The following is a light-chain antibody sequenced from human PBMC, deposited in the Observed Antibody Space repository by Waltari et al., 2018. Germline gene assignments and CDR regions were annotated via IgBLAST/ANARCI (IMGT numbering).Light chain of an antibody. CDR3: AAWDDSLSGHVV. CDR1: SSNIGSNY. CDR2: RNN. V-gene: IGLV1-47*01. J-gene: IGLJ2*01. Sequence: QSVLTQPPSASGTPGQRVPISCSGSSSNIGSNYVYWYQQLPGTAPKLLIYRNNQRPSGVPDRFSGSKSGTSASLAISGLRSEDEADYYCAAWDDSLSGHVVFGGGTKLTVL.